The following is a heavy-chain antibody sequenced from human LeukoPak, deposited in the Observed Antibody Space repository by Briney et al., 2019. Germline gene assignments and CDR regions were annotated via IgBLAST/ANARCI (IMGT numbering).Heavy chain of an antibody. J-gene: IGHJ4*02. V-gene: IGHV3-30*03. CDR3: ARDSSTTHLDY. Sequence: GRSLRLSCAASGFTFSSYGMHWVRQAPGKGLEWVTVISYDGGNKFYADSVKGRFTISRDNSKNTLYLQMNSLRAEDTAVYYCARDSSTTHLDYWGQGTLVTVSS. CDR1: GFTFSSYG. CDR2: ISYDGGNK. D-gene: IGHD2-2*01.